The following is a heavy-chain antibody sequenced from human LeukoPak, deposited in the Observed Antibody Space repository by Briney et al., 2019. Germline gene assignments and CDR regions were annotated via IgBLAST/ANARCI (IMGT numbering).Heavy chain of an antibody. Sequence: LSLTCTVSGGSISSGGYYWSWVRQAPGKGLEWVAVIWFDGSNKYYADSVKGRFTISRDNSKNTLYLQMNSLRAEDTAVYYCARGADYGGNSFDYWGQGTLVTVSS. D-gene: IGHD4-23*01. CDR1: GGSISSGGYY. J-gene: IGHJ4*02. CDR3: ARGADYGGNSFDY. V-gene: IGHV3-33*08. CDR2: IWFDGSNK.